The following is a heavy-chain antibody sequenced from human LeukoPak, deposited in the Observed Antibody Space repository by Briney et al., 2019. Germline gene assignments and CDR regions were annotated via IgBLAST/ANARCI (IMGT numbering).Heavy chain of an antibody. Sequence: GESLKISCKSSGYSFTNYWIGWVRQMPGKGLEWMGIIYPDESDTRYSPSFQGRVAISVDKSISTAYLQWSSLKASDNAMYYCANLGAYSSSWYGFVDYWGQETLVTVSS. CDR3: ANLGAYSSSWYGFVDY. D-gene: IGHD6-13*01. CDR1: GYSFTNYW. J-gene: IGHJ4*02. CDR2: IYPDESDT. V-gene: IGHV5-51*01.